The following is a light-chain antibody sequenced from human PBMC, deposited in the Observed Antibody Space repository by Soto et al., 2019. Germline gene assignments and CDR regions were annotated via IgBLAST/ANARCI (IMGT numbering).Light chain of an antibody. CDR2: DAS. V-gene: IGKV3D-20*01. CDR3: QQYGSSPWT. J-gene: IGKJ1*01. CDR1: QSVSSNY. Sequence: IVLTQSPGTLSLSPVERATLSCRASQSVSSNYLAWYQQKPGLAPRLLIYDASRRATGIPDRFSGSGSGADFILSISRLEPEDFAVYYCQQYGSSPWTFGQGTKVDIK.